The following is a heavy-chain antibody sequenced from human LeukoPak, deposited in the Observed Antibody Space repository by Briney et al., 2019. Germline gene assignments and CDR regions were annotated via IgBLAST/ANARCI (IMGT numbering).Heavy chain of an antibody. CDR2: VYHSGST. D-gene: IGHD3-10*01. CDR1: GYSISSGYY. Sequence: SETLSLTCTVSGYSISSGYYWGWVRQSPGKGLEWIGTVYHSGSTYYNPSLRSRVTISVETSKNQFSLKLSSVTAADTAVYYCARASVLLWFGESLDAFDIWGQGTMVTVSS. V-gene: IGHV4-38-2*02. CDR3: ARASVLLWFGESLDAFDI. J-gene: IGHJ3*02.